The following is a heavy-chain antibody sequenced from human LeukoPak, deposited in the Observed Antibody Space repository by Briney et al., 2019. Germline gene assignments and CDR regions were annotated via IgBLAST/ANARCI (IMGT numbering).Heavy chain of an antibody. CDR2: IIPIFGTA. D-gene: IGHD6-6*01. J-gene: IGHJ6*03. CDR1: GGTFSSYA. Sequence: ASVKVSCKASGGTFSSYAISWVRQAPGQGLEWMGGIIPIFGTANYAQKFQGRVTITADKSTSTAYMELSSLRSEDTAVYYCARGSIAARLSTGRYYMDVWGKGTTVTVSS. CDR3: ARGSIAARLSTGRYYMDV. V-gene: IGHV1-69*06.